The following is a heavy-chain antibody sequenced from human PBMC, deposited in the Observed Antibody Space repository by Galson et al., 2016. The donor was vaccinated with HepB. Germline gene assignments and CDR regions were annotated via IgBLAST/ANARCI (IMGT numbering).Heavy chain of an antibody. CDR2: IYYRGDA. CDR1: GDSISSGGYY. CDR3: ARSHEAGKVDY. D-gene: IGHD6-19*01. J-gene: IGHJ4*02. Sequence: TLSLTCTVSGDSISSGGYYWNWIRQHPGKGLEWIGYIYYRGDAYYNPSLKTRVTISVIPSQNHFSLKLTSVTPADTAVYYCARSHEAGKVDYWGQGTLVTVSS. V-gene: IGHV4-31*03.